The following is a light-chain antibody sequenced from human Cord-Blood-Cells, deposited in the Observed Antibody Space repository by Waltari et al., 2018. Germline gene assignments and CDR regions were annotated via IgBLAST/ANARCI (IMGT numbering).Light chain of an antibody. CDR1: QSVSSSY. CDR3: QQYGSSPRT. Sequence: EIVLTQSPGTLSLSPAEIATLSCGASQSVSSSYLAWYQQKPGQAPRLLIYGASSRATGITNSFRGSGSGTDFTLTISRLEPEDFALYYCQQYGSSPRTFGQGTKVEIK. CDR2: GAS. J-gene: IGKJ1*01. V-gene: IGKV3-20*01.